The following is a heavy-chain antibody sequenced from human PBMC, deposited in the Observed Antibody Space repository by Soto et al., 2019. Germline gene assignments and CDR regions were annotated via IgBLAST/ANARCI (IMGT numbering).Heavy chain of an antibody. Sequence: SETLSLTCTVSGGSISSYYWSWIRQPPGKGLEWIGHIYYSGSTNYNPSLKSRVTISVDTSKNQFSLKLSSVTAADTAVYYCASGTYYYGSGLDYWGQGTLVTVSS. CDR2: IYYSGST. V-gene: IGHV4-59*01. CDR1: GGSISSYY. D-gene: IGHD3-10*01. J-gene: IGHJ4*02. CDR3: ASGTYYYGSGLDY.